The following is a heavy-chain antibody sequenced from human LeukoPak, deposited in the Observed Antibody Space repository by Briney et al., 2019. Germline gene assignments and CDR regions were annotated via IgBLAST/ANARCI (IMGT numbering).Heavy chain of an antibody. Sequence: GGSLRLSCAASGFTVSSNYMSWVRQAPGKGLEWVSAISGSGGSTYYADSVKGRFTISRDNSKNTLYLQMNSLRAEDTAVYYCAKDLYGSGSYYYYYYGMDVWGQGTTVTVSS. CDR2: ISGSGGST. J-gene: IGHJ6*02. D-gene: IGHD3-10*01. CDR3: AKDLYGSGSYYYYYYGMDV. CDR1: GFTVSSNY. V-gene: IGHV3-23*01.